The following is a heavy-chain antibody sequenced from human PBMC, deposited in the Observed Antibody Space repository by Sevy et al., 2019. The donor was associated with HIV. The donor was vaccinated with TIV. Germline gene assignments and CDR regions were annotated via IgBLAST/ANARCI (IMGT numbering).Heavy chain of an antibody. V-gene: IGHV3-23*01. Sequence: GGSLRLSCAASGFTFTEFVMSWVRQAPGKGLEWVSTINSGGGSTYYAHSVKGRFTITRDNAKNTLDLQMNSRRAEDTAVYYCAKDVVGGYYDSSGYSDHWGQGTLVTVSS. D-gene: IGHD3-22*01. J-gene: IGHJ4*02. CDR3: AKDVVGGYYDSSGYSDH. CDR2: INSGGGST. CDR1: GFTFTEFV.